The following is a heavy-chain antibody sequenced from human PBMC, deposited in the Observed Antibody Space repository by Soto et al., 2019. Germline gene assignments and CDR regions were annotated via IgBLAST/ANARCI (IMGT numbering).Heavy chain of an antibody. Sequence: GGSLRLSCAASGFTFSSSGMNWVRQAPGKGLEWVTYISGGSNSIYYADSVKGRFSSSRDNARNSLYLQMNSLREEDTAVYFCAKTFGDYKTYWGQGTLVTVSS. J-gene: IGHJ4*02. CDR1: GFTFSSSG. V-gene: IGHV3-48*02. CDR3: AKTFGDYKTY. D-gene: IGHD3-10*01. CDR2: ISGGSNSI.